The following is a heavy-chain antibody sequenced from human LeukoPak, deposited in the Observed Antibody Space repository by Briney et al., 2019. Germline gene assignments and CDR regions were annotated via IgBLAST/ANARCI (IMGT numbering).Heavy chain of an antibody. J-gene: IGHJ3*02. D-gene: IGHD3-22*01. V-gene: IGHV4-30-2*01. Sequence: SQTLSLTCTVSGDSISSGGYSWSWIRQPPGKGLEWIGYIYHIGYISQSGNIYQNPSLKGRVTISLDTSRNQFSLKLSSVTAADTAVYYCARGGSYYYDSSDYPGAFDIWGQGTMVTVSS. CDR1: GDSISSGGYS. CDR2: ISQSGNI. CDR3: ARGGSYYYDSSDYPGAFDI.